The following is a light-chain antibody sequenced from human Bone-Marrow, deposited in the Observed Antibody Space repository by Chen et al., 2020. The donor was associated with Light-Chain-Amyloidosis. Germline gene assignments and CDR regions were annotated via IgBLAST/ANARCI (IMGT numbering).Light chain of an antibody. Sequence: YVLTQPSSVSVAPGQKATIACGGNNIGSTSVQWYQQTPGQAPLLVVYDDSDRPSGIPERLSGSNSGNTATLTISRVEAGDEADYYCQVWDRSSDRPVFGGGTKLTVL. CDR3: QVWDRSSDRPV. CDR2: DDS. J-gene: IGLJ3*02. CDR1: NIGSTS. V-gene: IGLV3-21*02.